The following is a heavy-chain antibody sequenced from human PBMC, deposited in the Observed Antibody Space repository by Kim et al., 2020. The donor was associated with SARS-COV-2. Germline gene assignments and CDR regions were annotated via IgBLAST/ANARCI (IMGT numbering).Heavy chain of an antibody. V-gene: IGHV4-31*03. D-gene: IGHD5-18*01. Sequence: SETLSLTCTVSGGSISSGGYYWSWIRQHPGKGLEWIGYIYYSGSTYYNPSLKSRVTISVDTSKNQFSLKLSSVTAADTAVYYCARLIRGYSYGATTYWGQGTLVTVSS. CDR2: IYYSGST. J-gene: IGHJ4*02. CDR1: GGSISSGGYY. CDR3: ARLIRGYSYGATTY.